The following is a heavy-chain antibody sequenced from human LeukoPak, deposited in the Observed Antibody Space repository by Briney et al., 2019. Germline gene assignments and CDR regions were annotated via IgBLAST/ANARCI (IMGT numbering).Heavy chain of an antibody. V-gene: IGHV3-23*01. CDR1: GFTFSTYA. CDR3: AKDRIEVAVHWFDP. CDR2: ISGSGSST. Sequence: GGSLRLSCAASGFTFSTYAMTWVRQAPGKGLEWVSTISGSGSSTFYADSVKGRFTISRDNFRNTLYPQMNNLRAEDTAVYYCAKDRIEVAVHWFDPWGQGTLVTVSS. D-gene: IGHD6-19*01. J-gene: IGHJ5*02.